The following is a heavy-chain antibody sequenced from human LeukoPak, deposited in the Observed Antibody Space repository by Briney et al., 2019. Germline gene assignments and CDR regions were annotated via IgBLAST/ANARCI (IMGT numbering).Heavy chain of an antibody. CDR1: GGSFSGYY. CDR2: INHSGST. CDR3: ARLLRFFGTGYYYGMDV. V-gene: IGHV4-34*01. Sequence: NPSETLSLTCAVYGGSFSGYYWSWIRQPPGKGLERIGEINHSGSTNYNPSLKSRVTISVDTSKNQFSLKLSSVTAADTAVYYCARLLRFFGTGYYYGMDVWGQGTTVTVSS. J-gene: IGHJ6*02. D-gene: IGHD3-3*01.